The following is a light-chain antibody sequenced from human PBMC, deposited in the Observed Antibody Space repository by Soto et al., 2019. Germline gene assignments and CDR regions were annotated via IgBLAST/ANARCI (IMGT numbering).Light chain of an antibody. J-gene: IGKJ3*01. CDR2: AAS. CDR3: QQSYSTHFT. V-gene: IGKV1-39*01. CDR1: QSISSY. Sequence: DIQMTQSPSSLSASVGDRVTITCRASQSISSYLNWYQQKPGKAPKLLICAASSLQSGVPSRFSGSGSGTDFTLTISSLQPEDFATYYCQQSYSTHFTFGPGTKVDIK.